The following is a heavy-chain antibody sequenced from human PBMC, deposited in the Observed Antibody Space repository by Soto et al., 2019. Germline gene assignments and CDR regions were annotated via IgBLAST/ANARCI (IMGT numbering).Heavy chain of an antibody. J-gene: IGHJ3*02. CDR2: IYYCGST. V-gene: IGHV4-39*07. Sequence: SETLSLTCTASGGSISSSSYYWGWIRQPPGKGLEWIGSIYYCGSTYYNPSLKSRGTISVDTSKNQFSLKLSSVTAADTAVYYCATVLRYFKAFDIWGQGTMVSVSS. D-gene: IGHD3-9*01. CDR3: ATVLRYFKAFDI. CDR1: GGSISSSSYY.